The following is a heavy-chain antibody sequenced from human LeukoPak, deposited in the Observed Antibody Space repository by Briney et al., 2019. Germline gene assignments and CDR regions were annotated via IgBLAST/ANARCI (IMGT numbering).Heavy chain of an antibody. J-gene: IGHJ4*02. V-gene: IGHV3-7*01. CDR3: ARHVRFEGVDY. Sequence: GGSLRLSCVASGFTFSNHWMNWLRLAPGKGLEWVANIKQDGSEKYYVDSVKGRFTISRDNAKNSLFLQMNSLRAEDTAVYYCARHVRFEGVDYWGQGTLVTVSS. CDR1: GFTFSNHW. CDR2: IKQDGSEK. D-gene: IGHD3-16*01.